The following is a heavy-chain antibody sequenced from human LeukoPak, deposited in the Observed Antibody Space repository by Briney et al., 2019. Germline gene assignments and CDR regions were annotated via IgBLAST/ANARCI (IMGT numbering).Heavy chain of an antibody. CDR2: IYTSGST. Sequence: SETLSLTCTVSGGSISSGSYYWSWIRQPAGKGLEWIGRIYTSGSTNYNPSLKSRVTISVDTSKNQFSLKLSSVTAADTAVYYCARGTYYPRTDAFEIWGQGTMVTVSS. J-gene: IGHJ3*02. D-gene: IGHD3-10*01. CDR3: ARGTYYPRTDAFEI. CDR1: GGSISSGSYY. V-gene: IGHV4-61*02.